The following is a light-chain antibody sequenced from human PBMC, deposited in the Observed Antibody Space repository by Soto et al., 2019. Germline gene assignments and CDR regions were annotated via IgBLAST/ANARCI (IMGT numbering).Light chain of an antibody. CDR3: QQSYGTPWT. Sequence: DIQMTQSPSSLSASVGDRVTVTCRASQSITTYLNWYQQKPGKAPKLVIYAASSLQSGVPSRFSGSGSGTDFTLTITSLQPEDFATYICQQSYGTPWTFGQGTKVEIK. CDR1: QSITTY. V-gene: IGKV1-39*01. CDR2: AAS. J-gene: IGKJ1*01.